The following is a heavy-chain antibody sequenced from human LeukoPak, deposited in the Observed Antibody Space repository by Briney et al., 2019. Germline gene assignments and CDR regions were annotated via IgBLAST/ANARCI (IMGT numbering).Heavy chain of an antibody. CDR2: ISWNSGSI. CDR3: ARGISIAVAWGYFDY. D-gene: IGHD6-19*01. Sequence: GGSLRLSCAASGFTLDDYAMHWVRQAPGKGLEWVSGISWNSGSIGYADSVKGRFTISRDNAKNSLYLQMNSLRAEDTAVYYCARGISIAVAWGYFDYWGQGTLVTVSS. J-gene: IGHJ4*02. V-gene: IGHV3-9*01. CDR1: GFTLDDYA.